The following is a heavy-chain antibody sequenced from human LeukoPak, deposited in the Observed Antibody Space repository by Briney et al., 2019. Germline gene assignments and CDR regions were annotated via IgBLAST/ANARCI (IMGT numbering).Heavy chain of an antibody. CDR3: ARVRGYGDYVDY. V-gene: IGHV4-34*01. D-gene: IGHD4-17*01. J-gene: IGHJ4*02. CDR2: INHSGST. Sequence: PSETLSLTCAVYGGSFSGYYWSWIRQPPGKGLEWIGEINHSGSTNYNPSLKSRVTISVDTSKNQFSLKLSSVTAADTAVYYCARVRGYGDYVDYWGQGTLVTVPS. CDR1: GGSFSGYY.